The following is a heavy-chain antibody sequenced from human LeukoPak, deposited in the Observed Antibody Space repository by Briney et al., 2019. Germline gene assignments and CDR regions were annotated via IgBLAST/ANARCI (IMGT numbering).Heavy chain of an antibody. Sequence: SQTLSHTCGISGDSVSSNSVTWNWIRQSPSRGPEWLGRTYYRSQWKTDYSVSVKSRIVVTPDASKNQFSLQLNSVTPEDTAVYYCARATSMNFDYWGQGALVTVSS. J-gene: IGHJ4*02. CDR1: GDSVSSNSVT. CDR2: TYYRSQWKT. CDR3: ARATSMNFDY. V-gene: IGHV6-1*01.